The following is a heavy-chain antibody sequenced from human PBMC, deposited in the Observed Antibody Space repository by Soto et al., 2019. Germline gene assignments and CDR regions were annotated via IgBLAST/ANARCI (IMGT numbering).Heavy chain of an antibody. D-gene: IGHD6-6*01. J-gene: IGHJ6*02. CDR3: ARELAARTYGMDV. CDR2: INHSGST. V-gene: IGHV4-39*07. Sequence: PSETLSLTCSVSGGSISSPSYYWSWIRQPPGKGLEWIGEINHSGSTNYNPSLKSRVTISVDTSKNQFSLKLSSVTAADTAVYYCARELAARTYGMDVWGQGTTVTVSS. CDR1: GGSISSPSYY.